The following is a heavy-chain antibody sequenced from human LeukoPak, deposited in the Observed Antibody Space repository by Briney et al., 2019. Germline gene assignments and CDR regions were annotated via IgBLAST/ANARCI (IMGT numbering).Heavy chain of an antibody. J-gene: IGHJ4*02. CDR1: GFTFSSYW. V-gene: IGHV3-7*04. D-gene: IGHD3-22*01. CDR3: ARDPYDGSWGLCYFDY. Sequence: GGSLRLSCAASGFTFSSYWMSWVRQAPGKWLEWVANIKQDGSDKYYVDSVKGRFTISRDNAKNSLYLKMNSLRAEDTAVYYCARDPYDGSWGLCYFDYWGQGNLVTVSS. CDR2: IKQDGSDK.